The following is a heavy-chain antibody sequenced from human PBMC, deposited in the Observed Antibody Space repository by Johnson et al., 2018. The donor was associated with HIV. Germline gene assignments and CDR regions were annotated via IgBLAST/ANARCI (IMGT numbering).Heavy chain of an antibody. Sequence: VESGGSLRLSCAASGFTFSSYGMHWIRQAPGKGLEWVAVISYDGSNKYYADSVKGRFSISRDNAKHSLYLQMNSLRGDDTGHNVRGLLGLCWAMWG. CDR2: ISYDGSNK. CDR3: GLLGLCWAM. CDR1: GFTFSSYG. D-gene: IGHD3-10*02. V-gene: IGHV3-30*03. J-gene: IGHJ1*01.